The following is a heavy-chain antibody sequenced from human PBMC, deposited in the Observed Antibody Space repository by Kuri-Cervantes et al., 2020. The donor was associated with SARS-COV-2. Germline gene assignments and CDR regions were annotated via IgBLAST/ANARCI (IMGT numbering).Heavy chain of an antibody. CDR2: LSSSGSTM. Sequence: GESLKISCAASGLTFSSDSMNWVRQAPGKGLEWVSYLSSSGSTMYYADSVKGRFTISRDNAKNSLYLQMNSLRDEDTAVYYCARGDVFPDYWGQGTLVTVSS. D-gene: IGHD2-21*01. J-gene: IGHJ4*02. CDR1: GLTFSSDS. V-gene: IGHV3-48*02. CDR3: ARGDVFPDY.